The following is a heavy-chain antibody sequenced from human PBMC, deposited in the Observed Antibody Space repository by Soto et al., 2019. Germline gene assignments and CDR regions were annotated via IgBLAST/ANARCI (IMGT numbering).Heavy chain of an antibody. V-gene: IGHV4-34*01. Sequence: QVQLQQWGAGLLKPSETLSLTCAVYGGSFSDYYWSWIRQLPGKGLELIGEINHSGSTNDNPSLKSRVTISVDTSMNQFSLKLSSVTAADTAVYYCARGRAVLLWFGDRGGFVPWGQGTLVTVSS. CDR3: ARGRAVLLWFGDRGGFVP. J-gene: IGHJ5*02. D-gene: IGHD3-10*01. CDR2: INHSGST. CDR1: GGSFSDYY.